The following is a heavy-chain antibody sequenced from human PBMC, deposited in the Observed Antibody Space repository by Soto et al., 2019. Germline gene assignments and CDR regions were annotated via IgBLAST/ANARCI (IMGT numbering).Heavy chain of an antibody. CDR1: GFTFSSYG. CDR3: AKDTSQLSTGGYFDY. CDR2: ISYDGSNK. Sequence: ESGGGVVQPGRSLRLSCAASGFTFSSYGMHWVRQAPGKGLEWVAVISYDGSNKYYADSVKGRFTISRDNSKNTLYLQMNSLRAEDTAVYYCAKDTSQLSTGGYFDYWGQGTLVTVSS. V-gene: IGHV3-30*18. D-gene: IGHD2-2*01. J-gene: IGHJ4*02.